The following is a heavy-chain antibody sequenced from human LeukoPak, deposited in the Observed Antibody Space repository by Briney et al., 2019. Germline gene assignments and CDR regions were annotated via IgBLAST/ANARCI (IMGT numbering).Heavy chain of an antibody. J-gene: IGHJ6*02. CDR2: IIPIFGTA. CDR3: ARGVVAAEWDYYYYGMDV. Sequence: SVKVSCKASGGTFSSYAISWVRQAPGQGLEWMGGIIPIFGTANYAQKFQGRVTITADESTSTAYMELSSLRSEDTAVYYCARGVVAAEWDYYYYGMDVWDQGTTVTVSS. V-gene: IGHV1-69*13. D-gene: IGHD2-15*01. CDR1: GGTFSSYA.